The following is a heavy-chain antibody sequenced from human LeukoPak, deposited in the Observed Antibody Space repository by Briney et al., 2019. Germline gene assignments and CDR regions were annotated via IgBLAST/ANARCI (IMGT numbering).Heavy chain of an antibody. V-gene: IGHV3-33*01. Sequence: GRSLRLSCGASGFTFSSYGMNWVRQAPGKRLEWVAVIWYDGSNKYYAASVKGRFTISRDNSANTLYLQMNSLRGEDTAVYYCARGTNWNYFDHWGQGTPVTVSS. CDR1: GFTFSSYG. CDR3: ARGTNWNYFDH. D-gene: IGHD1-20*01. J-gene: IGHJ4*02. CDR2: IWYDGSNK.